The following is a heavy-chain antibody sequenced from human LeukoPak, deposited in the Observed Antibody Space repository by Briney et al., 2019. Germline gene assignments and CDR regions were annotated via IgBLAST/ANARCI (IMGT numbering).Heavy chain of an antibody. D-gene: IGHD3-22*01. J-gene: IGHJ4*02. CDR2: ISGSGGST. Sequence: GGSLRLSCVVSGFTSSGYWMAWVRQVPGKGLEWVSTISGSGGSTYYADSVKGRFTISRDNSKNTLFLQMNSLRAEDTAVYYCAKDDSSGVICDYWGQGALVTVSS. V-gene: IGHV3-23*01. CDR1: GFTSSGYW. CDR3: AKDDSSGVICDY.